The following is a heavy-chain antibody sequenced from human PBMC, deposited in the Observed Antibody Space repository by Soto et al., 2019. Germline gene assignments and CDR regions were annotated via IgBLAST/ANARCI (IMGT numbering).Heavy chain of an antibody. CDR3: ARGGVADHYYYYGMDV. CDR1: GYTFTSYT. J-gene: IGHJ6*02. CDR2: INAGNGNT. Sequence: VKVSCKASGYTFTSYTMHWVRQAPGQRLEWMGWINAGNGNTKYSQKFQGRVTITRDTSASTAYMELSSLISEDTAVYYCARGGVADHYYYYGMDVWGQGTTVTVSS. D-gene: IGHD6-19*01. V-gene: IGHV1-3*01.